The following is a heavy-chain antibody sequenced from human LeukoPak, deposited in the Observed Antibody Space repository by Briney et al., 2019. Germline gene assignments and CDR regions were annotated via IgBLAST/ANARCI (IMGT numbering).Heavy chain of an antibody. CDR3: ARSDPVATTFDY. CDR1: GFTFSSYW. CDR2: IKQDGSEK. D-gene: IGHD5-12*01. Sequence: GGSLRLSCAASGFTFSSYWMSWVRQAPGKGLEWVANIKQDGSEKYYADSVRGRFTISRDNAKNSLYLQMNSLRAEDTAVYFCARSDPVATTFDYWGQGTLVTVSS. J-gene: IGHJ4*02. V-gene: IGHV3-7*01.